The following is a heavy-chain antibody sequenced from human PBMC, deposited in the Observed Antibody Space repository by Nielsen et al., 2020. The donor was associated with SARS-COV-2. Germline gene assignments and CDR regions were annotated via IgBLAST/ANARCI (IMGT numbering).Heavy chain of an antibody. V-gene: IGHV3-30*18. CDR3: AKDLVAADAHYYYYMDV. CDR1: GFTFSSYG. D-gene: IGHD2-15*01. CDR2: ISYDGSNK. J-gene: IGHJ6*03. Sequence: GGSLRLSCAASGFTFSSYGMHWVRQAPGKGLEWVAVISYDGSNKCYADSVKGRFTISRDNSKNTLYLQMNSLRAEDTAVYYCAKDLVAADAHYYYYMDVWGKGTTVTVSS.